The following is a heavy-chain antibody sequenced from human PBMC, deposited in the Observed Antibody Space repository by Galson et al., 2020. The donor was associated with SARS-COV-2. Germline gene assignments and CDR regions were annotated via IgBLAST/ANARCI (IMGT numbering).Heavy chain of an antibody. CDR2: LNPNSVVT. CDR3: ARETSTVTAGDDY. Sequence: GESLKISCKASGYNFIGYYIHWVRQAPGQGLEWIGWLNPNSVVTNFAQEFHGRITLTRDTSVSTAYMELNSLRSDDTAVYYCARETSTVTAGDDYWGQGTLVTVSS. J-gene: IGHJ4*02. V-gene: IGHV1-2*02. D-gene: IGHD4-17*01. CDR1: GYNFIGYY.